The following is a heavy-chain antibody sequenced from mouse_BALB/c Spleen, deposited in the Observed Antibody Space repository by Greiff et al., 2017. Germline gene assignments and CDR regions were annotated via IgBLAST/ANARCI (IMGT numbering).Heavy chain of an antibody. Sequence: EVKLQQSGPGLVKPSQSLSLTCTVTGYSITSDYAWNWIRQFPGNKLEWMGYISYSGSTSYNPSLKSRISITRDTSKNQFFLQLNSVTTEDTATYYCARFPYGNYFYYAMDYWGQGTSVTVSS. CDR3: ARFPYGNYFYYAMDY. J-gene: IGHJ4*01. CDR2: ISYSGST. V-gene: IGHV3-2*02. D-gene: IGHD2-10*02. CDR1: GYSITSDYA.